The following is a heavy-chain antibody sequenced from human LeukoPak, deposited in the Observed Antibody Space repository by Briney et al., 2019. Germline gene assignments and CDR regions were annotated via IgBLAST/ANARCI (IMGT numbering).Heavy chain of an antibody. Sequence: PGGSLRLSCAAPGFTLSSYSMNWVRQAPGKGLEWVSSISSSSSYIYYADSVKGRFTISRDNAKNSLYLQMNSLRAEDTAVYYCARDGPYSSGWYDYWGQGTLVTVSS. CDR2: ISSSSSYI. J-gene: IGHJ4*02. D-gene: IGHD6-19*01. CDR3: ARDGPYSSGWYDY. V-gene: IGHV3-21*01. CDR1: GFTLSSYS.